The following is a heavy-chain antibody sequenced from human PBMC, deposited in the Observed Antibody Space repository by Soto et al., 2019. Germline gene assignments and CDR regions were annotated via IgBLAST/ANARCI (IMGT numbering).Heavy chain of an antibody. J-gene: IGHJ4*02. CDR3: ARDLDGDYDY. CDR2: INPNSGST. D-gene: IGHD4-17*01. CDR1: GGTFIGYP. Sequence: ASVKVSCKASGGTFIGYPISWVRQAPGQGLEWMGGINPNSGSTNYAQKFQGWVTMTGDTSTSTAYMELSRLRSDDTAVYYCARDLDGDYDYWGQGTLVTVSS. V-gene: IGHV1-2*04.